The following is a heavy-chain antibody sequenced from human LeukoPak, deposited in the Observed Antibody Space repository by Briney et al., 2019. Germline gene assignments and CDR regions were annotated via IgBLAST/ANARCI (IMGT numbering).Heavy chain of an antibody. CDR1: GFTFSSYD. J-gene: IGHJ4*02. V-gene: IGHV3-30*02. D-gene: IGHD6-13*01. CDR2: IRHDGSNK. CDR3: AKDSSNWSFDY. Sequence: GGSLRLSCAASGFTFSSYDMHWVRQAPGKGLEWVTFIRHDGSNKYYADSVKGRFTISRDSSKNTLYLQMNSLRGEDTALYYCAKDSSNWSFDYWGQGTLVTVSS.